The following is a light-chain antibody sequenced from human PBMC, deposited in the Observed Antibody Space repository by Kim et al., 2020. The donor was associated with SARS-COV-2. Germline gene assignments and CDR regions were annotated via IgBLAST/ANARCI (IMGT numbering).Light chain of an antibody. V-gene: IGLV3-1*01. CDR2: QDT. CDR3: QAWDSSAGVI. CDR1: KLGDKY. Sequence: SPGQTASITCSGAKLGDKYASWYKKKPGQSPGLVIYQDTKRPSGILERFSGSNTGNIATLTISATQTMDEADYYCQAWDSSAGVIFGGGTQLTV. J-gene: IGLJ2*01.